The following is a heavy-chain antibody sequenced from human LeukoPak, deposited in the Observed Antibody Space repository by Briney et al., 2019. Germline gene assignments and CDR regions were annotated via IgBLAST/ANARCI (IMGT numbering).Heavy chain of an antibody. V-gene: IGHV1-18*01. D-gene: IGHD2-15*01. Sequence: GASVKVSCKASGYTFTSYGISWVRQAPGQGLEWMGWISAYNGNTNYAQKLQGRVTMTTDTSTSTAYMELRSLRSDDTAVYYCAREYCSGGSCYSPVGYYYMDVWGKGTTVTVSS. CDR3: AREYCSGGSCYSPVGYYYMDV. CDR2: ISAYNGNT. CDR1: GYTFTSYG. J-gene: IGHJ6*03.